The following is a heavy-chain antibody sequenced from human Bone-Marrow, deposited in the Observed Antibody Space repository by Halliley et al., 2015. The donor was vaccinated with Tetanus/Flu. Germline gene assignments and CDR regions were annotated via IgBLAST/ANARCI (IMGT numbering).Heavy chain of an antibody. D-gene: IGHD4-17*01. J-gene: IGHJ4*02. Sequence: LELVGFIRSNPYGGTAEHAASVKGRFSISRDDSDSVAYLQMNSLKIEDTAVYYCGRRGDYADYWGQGTLVTVSS. CDR3: GRRGDYADY. V-gene: IGHV3-49*02. CDR2: IRSNPYGGTA.